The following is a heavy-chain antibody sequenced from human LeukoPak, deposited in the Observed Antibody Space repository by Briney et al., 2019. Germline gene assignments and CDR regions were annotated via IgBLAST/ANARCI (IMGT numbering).Heavy chain of an antibody. V-gene: IGHV3-11*01. J-gene: IGHJ6*02. CDR2: ISSGGSTI. CDR1: GWTFSDYF. CDR3: ARVPREPDSGNTTPMDV. Sequence: SGGSLRLSCAGSGWTFSDYFMSWIRQAPGKGLEYVAYISSGGSTIYYADSVKGRFTISRHNAKNSLYLQLNSLRAGDTAVYYCARVPREPDSGNTTPMDVWGQGTTVTVSS. D-gene: IGHD1-1*01.